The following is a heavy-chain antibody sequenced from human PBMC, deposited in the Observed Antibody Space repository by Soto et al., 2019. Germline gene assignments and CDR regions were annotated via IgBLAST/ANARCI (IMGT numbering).Heavy chain of an antibody. D-gene: IGHD1-26*01. Sequence: QVQLVQSGAEVKKPGASVKVSCKASGYTFSSYGISWVRQAPGQGLEWMGWISAYNGNTNYAQKVQGRVTMTTDTSKNTAYMELRSLRSDDTAVYYCGRDPSIVGASALDYWGQGTLVTVSS. V-gene: IGHV1-18*01. CDR2: ISAYNGNT. CDR3: GRDPSIVGASALDY. CDR1: GYTFSSYG. J-gene: IGHJ4*02.